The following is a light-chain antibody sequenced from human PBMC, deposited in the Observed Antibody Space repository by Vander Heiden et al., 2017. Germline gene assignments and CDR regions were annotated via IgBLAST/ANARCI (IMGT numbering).Light chain of an antibody. CDR1: QSLLHSDGYNY. J-gene: IGKJ1*01. CDR2: LGS. Sequence: DIVVTQSPLSLPVTPGEPASISCRSSQSLLHSDGYNYLDWYLQKPGQSPQLLIYLGSTRASGVPDRFSGSGSGTDFTLKISRVEAEDVGVYYCMEALRTLRTFGQGTKVEIK. CDR3: MEALRTLRT. V-gene: IGKV2-28*01.